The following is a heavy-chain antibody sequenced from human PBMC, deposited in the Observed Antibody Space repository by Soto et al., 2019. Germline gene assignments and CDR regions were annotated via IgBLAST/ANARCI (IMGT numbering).Heavy chain of an antibody. J-gene: IGHJ4*02. CDR2: IVPNVGTV. V-gene: IGHV1-69*06. CDR3: ARRDTSGFLRYFDN. D-gene: IGHD3-3*01. CDR1: GGTFSSFINYP. Sequence: SVKVSCKSSGGTFSSFINYPINWVRQAPGQGLEWMGGIVPNVGTVNYAQKFRGKVTITADKSTGTAYMELSSLRSEDTALYYCARRDTSGFLRYFDNWGQGTQVTVSS.